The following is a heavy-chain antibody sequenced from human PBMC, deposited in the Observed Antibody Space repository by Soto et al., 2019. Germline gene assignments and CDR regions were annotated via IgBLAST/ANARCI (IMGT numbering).Heavy chain of an antibody. CDR2: IYYSGST. Sequence: SETLSLTCTVSGGSISSSSYYWGWIRQPPGKGLEWIGSIYYSGSTYYNPSLKSRVTISVDTSKNQFSLKLSSVTAADTAVYYCAGDMSGEGLHFDYWGQGTLVTVS. J-gene: IGHJ4*02. CDR3: AGDMSGEGLHFDY. CDR1: GGSISSSSYY. D-gene: IGHD3-3*01. V-gene: IGHV4-39*01.